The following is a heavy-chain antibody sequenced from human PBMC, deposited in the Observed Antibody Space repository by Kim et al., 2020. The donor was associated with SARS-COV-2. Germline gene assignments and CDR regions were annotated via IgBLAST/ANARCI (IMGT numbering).Heavy chain of an antibody. D-gene: IGHD3-10*01. CDR3: ARRYDNGSGSNFDWFDP. CDR2: IYYSGST. Sequence: SETLSLTCTVSGGSISSSSYYWGWIRQPPGKALEWIGSIYYSGSTYYNPSLKSRVTISVDTSKNQFSLKLSSVTAADTAVYYCARRYDNGSGSNFDWFDPWGQGTLVTVSS. V-gene: IGHV4-39*01. J-gene: IGHJ5*01. CDR1: GGSISSSSYY.